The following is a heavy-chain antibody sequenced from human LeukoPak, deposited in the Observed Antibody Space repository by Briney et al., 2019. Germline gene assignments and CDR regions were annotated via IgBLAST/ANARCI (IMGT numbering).Heavy chain of an antibody. CDR3: ARDEIVVVITFSAFDI. D-gene: IGHD3-22*01. J-gene: IGHJ3*02. Sequence: TGGSLRLSCAASGFTFSSYAMHWVRQAPGKGLEWVAVISYDGSNKYYADSVKGRFTISRDNSKNTLYLQMNSLRAEDTAVYYCARDEIVVVITFSAFDIWGQGTMVTVSS. CDR2: ISYDGSNK. V-gene: IGHV3-30-3*01. CDR1: GFTFSSYA.